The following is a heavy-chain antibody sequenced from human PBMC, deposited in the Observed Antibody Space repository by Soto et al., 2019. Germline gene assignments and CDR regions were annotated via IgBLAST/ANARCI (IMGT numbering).Heavy chain of an antibody. CDR2: IWYDGSNK. CDR3: ARDYDFGRGAFDI. Sequence: VQLVESGGGVVQPGRSLRLSCAASGFTFSSYGMHWVRQAPGKGLEWVAVIWYDGSNKYYADSVKGRFTISRDNSKNTLYLQMNSLRAEDTAVYYCARDYDFGRGAFDIWGQGTMVTVSS. CDR1: GFTFSSYG. V-gene: IGHV3-33*01. J-gene: IGHJ3*02. D-gene: IGHD3-16*01.